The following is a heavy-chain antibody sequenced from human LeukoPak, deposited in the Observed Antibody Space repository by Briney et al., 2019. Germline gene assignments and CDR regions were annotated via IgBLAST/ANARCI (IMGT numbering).Heavy chain of an antibody. J-gene: IGHJ6*03. CDR3: ARSSEGRYYYDSSGYSYYYYYMDV. D-gene: IGHD3-22*01. CDR1: GGSFSGYY. CDR2: IYYSGST. V-gene: IGHV4-59*01. Sequence: PSETLSLTCAVYGGSFSGYYWSWIRQPPGKGLEWIGYIYYSGSTYYNPSLRSRVTISVDTSKNQSSLKLSSVTAADTAVYYCARSSEGRYYYDSSGYSYYYYYMDVWGKGTTVTISS.